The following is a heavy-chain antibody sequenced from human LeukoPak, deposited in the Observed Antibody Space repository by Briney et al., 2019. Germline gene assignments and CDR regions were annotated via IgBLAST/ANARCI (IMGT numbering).Heavy chain of an antibody. V-gene: IGHV3-23*01. CDR2: IGGSGGST. J-gene: IGHJ4*02. Sequence: GGSLRLSCAASGFTFSSYAMSWVRQAPGRGLGWVSAIGGSGGSTSYADCGKGRFTISRDNSKNTLYLQMNSLRAADTDVYFSASSSGWYGSVYWGQGTMVTASS. D-gene: IGHD6-19*01. CDR3: ASSSGWYGSVY. CDR1: GFTFSSYA.